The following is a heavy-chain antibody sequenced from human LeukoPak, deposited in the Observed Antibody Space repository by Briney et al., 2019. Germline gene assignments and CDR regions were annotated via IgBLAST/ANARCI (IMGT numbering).Heavy chain of an antibody. V-gene: IGHV1-3*01. CDR2: ITAGNGNT. CDR3: AREPPGPLLYFDP. J-gene: IGHJ5*02. CDR1: RYTFTNYT. D-gene: IGHD2-8*01. Sequence: GASVEVSCKASRYTFTNYTIHWVRQAPGQRLEWMGWITAGNGNTRYSQKFQGRVTIIRDTSANTAYMDLSSLRSEDTAAYYCAREPPGPLLYFDPWGQGTLVTVSS.